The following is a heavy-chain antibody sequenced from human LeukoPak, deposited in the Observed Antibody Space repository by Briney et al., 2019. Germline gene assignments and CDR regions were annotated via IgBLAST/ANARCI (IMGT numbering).Heavy chain of an antibody. J-gene: IGHJ4*02. CDR1: GGSFSGYY. V-gene: IGHV4-34*01. CDR2: INHSGST. Sequence: SETLSLTCAVYGGSFSGYYWSWIRQPPGKGLEWMGEINHSGSTNYNPSLKSRVTISVDTSKNQFSLKLSSVTAADTAVYYCARGHRYYGSGSYLGRFDYWGQGTLVTVSS. CDR3: ARGHRYYGSGSYLGRFDY. D-gene: IGHD3-10*01.